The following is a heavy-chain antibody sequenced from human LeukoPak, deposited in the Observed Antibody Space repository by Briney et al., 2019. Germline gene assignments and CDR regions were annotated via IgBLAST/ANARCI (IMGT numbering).Heavy chain of an antibody. CDR2: ISSSGSTI. CDR3: ARDQSGSGGWYFDY. D-gene: IGHD6-19*01. Sequence: GGSLRLSCAASGFTFSTYAMHWVRQAPGKGLEWVSYISSSGSTIYYADSVKGRFTVSRDNAKNSLYLQMNSLRAEDTAVYYCARDQSGSGGWYFDYWGQGTLVTVSS. J-gene: IGHJ4*02. V-gene: IGHV3-48*03. CDR1: GFTFSTYA.